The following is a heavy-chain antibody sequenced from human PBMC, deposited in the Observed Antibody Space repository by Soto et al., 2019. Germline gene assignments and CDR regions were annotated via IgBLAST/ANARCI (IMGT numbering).Heavy chain of an antibody. D-gene: IGHD3-10*02. CDR2: ITGDGSDT. V-gene: IGHV3-74*01. J-gene: IGHJ1*01. CDR3: ARGGRGGHYYVDF. CDR1: GFTFTTYW. Sequence: EVQLVESGGGLVQPGGSLRLSCTASGFTFTTYWMYWVSQAPGEGRVWVSRITGDGSDTIYADSVKGRFSISRDNAKNTVELQMSSLRVEDTAVYYCARGGRGGHYYVDFWGQGTLVTVSS.